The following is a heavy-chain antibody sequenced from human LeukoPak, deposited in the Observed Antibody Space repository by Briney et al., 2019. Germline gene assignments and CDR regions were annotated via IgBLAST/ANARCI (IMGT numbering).Heavy chain of an antibody. CDR1: GDTFSSFA. Sequence: GASVKVSCKASGDTFSSFAINWVRPAPGQGLEWMGGIIPIFGTANYAQKFQGRVTITADKSTSTAYMELSSLRSEDTAVYYCARGFCSGGSCLTPWFDPWGQGTLVTVSS. CDR3: ARGFCSGGSCLTPWFDP. D-gene: IGHD2-15*01. CDR2: IIPIFGTA. J-gene: IGHJ5*02. V-gene: IGHV1-69*06.